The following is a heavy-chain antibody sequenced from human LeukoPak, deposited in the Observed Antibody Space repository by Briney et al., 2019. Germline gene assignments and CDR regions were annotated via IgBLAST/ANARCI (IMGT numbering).Heavy chain of an antibody. CDR3: ARGTRRYDSSGYYPEDYFDY. Sequence: SETLSLTCTVSGGSISSYYWSWIRQPPGKGLEWIGYIYYSGSTNYNPSLKSRVTISVDTSKNQFSLKLSSVTAADTAVYYCARGTRRYDSSGYYPEDYFDYWGQGTLVTVSS. CDR1: GGSISSYY. J-gene: IGHJ4*02. V-gene: IGHV4-59*01. CDR2: IYYSGST. D-gene: IGHD3-22*01.